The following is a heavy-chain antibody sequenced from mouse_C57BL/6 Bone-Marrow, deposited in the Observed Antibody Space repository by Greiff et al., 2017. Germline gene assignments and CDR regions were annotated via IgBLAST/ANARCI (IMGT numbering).Heavy chain of an antibody. CDR2: IWSGGST. CDR3: ARKGAMVTTGDY. J-gene: IGHJ2*01. CDR1: GFSLTSYG. Sequence: VKVVESGPGLVQPSQSLSITCTVSGFSLTSYGVHWVRQSPGKGLEWLGVIWSGGSTDYNAAFISRLSISKDNSKSHVFFKMNSLHADDTAIYYCARKGAMVTTGDYWGQGTTLTVSS. V-gene: IGHV2-2*01. D-gene: IGHD2-2*01.